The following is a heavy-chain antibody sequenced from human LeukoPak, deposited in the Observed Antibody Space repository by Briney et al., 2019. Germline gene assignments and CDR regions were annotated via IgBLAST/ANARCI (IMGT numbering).Heavy chain of an antibody. V-gene: IGHV1-69*05. CDR3: ARVGRSRGSLPNSYYYMDV. CDR2: IIPMFGSA. J-gene: IGHJ6*03. CDR1: GDIFDSYS. Sequence: SVKVSCKASGDIFDSYSISWVRQAPGQGLEWMGGIIPMFGSANYAQTFQDRVTITTDQSTSTAYMELSSLSSEDTAVYYCARVGRSRGSLPNSYYYMDVWGTGTTVTVSS. D-gene: IGHD1-26*01.